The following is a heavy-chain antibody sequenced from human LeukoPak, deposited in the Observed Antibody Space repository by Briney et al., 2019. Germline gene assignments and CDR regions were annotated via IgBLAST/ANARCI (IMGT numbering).Heavy chain of an antibody. J-gene: IGHJ4*02. Sequence: GESLRISCKGSGYSFTSYWISWVRQMPGKGLEWMGRIDPSGSYTNYSPSFQGHVTISTDKSISTTYLQWSSLKASDTAMYYCARQAGSVGDYWGQGTLVTVSS. CDR2: IDPSGSYT. CDR1: GYSFTSYW. CDR3: ARQAGSVGDY. V-gene: IGHV5-10-1*01. D-gene: IGHD1-26*01.